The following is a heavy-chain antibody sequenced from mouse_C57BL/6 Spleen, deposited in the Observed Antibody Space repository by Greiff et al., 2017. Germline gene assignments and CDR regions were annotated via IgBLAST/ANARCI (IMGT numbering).Heavy chain of an antibody. J-gene: IGHJ4*01. Sequence: QVQLQQPGAELVKPGASVKLSCKASGYTFNSYWMHWVKQRPGRGLEWIGRIDPNSGGTKYNEKFTSKATLTVDKPSSTAYMQLSSLTSDASAVYYCARWDYGLQLGYAMDYWGQGTSVTVSS. V-gene: IGHV1-72*01. CDR2: IDPNSGGT. CDR3: ARWDYGLQLGYAMDY. D-gene: IGHD3-3*01. CDR1: GYTFNSYW.